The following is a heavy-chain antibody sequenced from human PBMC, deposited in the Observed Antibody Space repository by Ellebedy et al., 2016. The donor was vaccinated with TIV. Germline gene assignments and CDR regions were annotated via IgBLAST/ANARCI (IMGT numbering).Heavy chain of an antibody. V-gene: IGHV3-7*03. CDR3: ARGSSYDSSGYRAFDI. CDR2: IKQDGSEK. CDR1: GFTFSSYW. D-gene: IGHD3-22*01. Sequence: GESLKISXAASGFTFSSYWMSWVRQAPGKGLEWVANIKQDGSEKYYVDSVKGRFTISRDNSKNTLYLQMNSLRAEDTALYHCARGSSYDSSGYRAFDIWGQGTMVTVSS. J-gene: IGHJ3*02.